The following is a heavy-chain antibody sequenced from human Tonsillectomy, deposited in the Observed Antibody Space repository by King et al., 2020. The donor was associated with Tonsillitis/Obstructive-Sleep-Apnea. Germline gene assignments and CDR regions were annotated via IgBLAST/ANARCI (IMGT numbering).Heavy chain of an antibody. CDR2: ISSSSSYI. J-gene: IGHJ3*02. Sequence: VQLVESGGGLVKPGGSLRLSCAASGFTFSSYSMNWVRQAPGKGLEWVSSISSSSSYIYYADSVKGRFTISRDNAKNSLYLQMNSLRAEDTAVYYCARARTSHGDHDAFDIWGQGTMVTVSS. D-gene: IGHD4-17*01. CDR1: GFTFSSYS. CDR3: ARARTSHGDHDAFDI. V-gene: IGHV3-21*01.